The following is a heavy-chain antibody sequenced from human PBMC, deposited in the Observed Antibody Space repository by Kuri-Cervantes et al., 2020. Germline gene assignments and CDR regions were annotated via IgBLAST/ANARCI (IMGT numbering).Heavy chain of an antibody. D-gene: IGHD3-3*01. J-gene: IGHJ4*02. V-gene: IGHV3-49*04. CDR3: TRDRSVLFYGVPNDY. CDR2: NRSKDYGGTT. Sequence: GSLKISRAASEFTFSSYEMRWVRQAPGKGVEWVCFNRSKDYGGTTEYAASVKGTFTIPSDDCKSIPSLQMNSLKTEDTAVYYCTRDRSVLFYGVPNDYLGQGTLVTVSS. CDR1: EFTFSSYE.